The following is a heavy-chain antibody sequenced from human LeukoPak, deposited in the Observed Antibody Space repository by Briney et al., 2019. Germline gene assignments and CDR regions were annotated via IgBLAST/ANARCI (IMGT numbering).Heavy chain of an antibody. CDR1: GGTFSSYT. CDR2: IIPILGIA. Sequence: SVKVSCKASGGTFSSYTISWVRQAPGQGLEWMGRIIPILGIANYAQKFQGSVTITADKSTSTAYMELSSLRSEDTAVYYCATPGYCSSTSRSHAFDIWGQGTMVTVSS. CDR3: ATPGYCSSTSRSHAFDI. V-gene: IGHV1-69*02. D-gene: IGHD2-2*03. J-gene: IGHJ3*02.